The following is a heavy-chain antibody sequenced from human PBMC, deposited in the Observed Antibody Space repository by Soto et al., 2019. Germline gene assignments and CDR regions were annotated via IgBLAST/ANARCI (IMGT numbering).Heavy chain of an antibody. CDR2: INSDGSST. D-gene: IGHD1-26*01. CDR1: GFTFSSYW. CDR3: ARGGSLNWYFDL. J-gene: IGHJ2*01. V-gene: IGHV3-74*01. Sequence: EVQLVESGGGLVQPGGSLRLSCAASGFTFSSYWMHWVRQAPGKGLVWVSRINSDGSSTSYADSVKGRFTISRDNAKNTRHLQMNSLRAEDTAVYNCARGGSLNWYFDLWGRGTLVTVSS.